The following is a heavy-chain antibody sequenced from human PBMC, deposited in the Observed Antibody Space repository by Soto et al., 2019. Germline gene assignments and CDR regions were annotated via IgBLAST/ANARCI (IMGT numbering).Heavy chain of an antibody. Sequence: QVQLQESGPGLVKPSETLSLTCTVSGGSISNYYWSWIRQPPGKGLEWIGYIYYTGSTNYNHSLKSRVTISVDTSENQFSLRLSSVTDADTAIYYFARGQHWLDYWGQGTLVTVSS. CDR3: ARGQHWLDY. D-gene: IGHD6-19*01. V-gene: IGHV4-59*01. CDR1: GGSISNYY. CDR2: IYYTGST. J-gene: IGHJ4*02.